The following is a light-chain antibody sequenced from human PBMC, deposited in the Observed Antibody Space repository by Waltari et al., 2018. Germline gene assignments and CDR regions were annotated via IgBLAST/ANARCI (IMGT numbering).Light chain of an antibody. CDR3: SSYTSSSPHVV. V-gene: IGLV2-14*01. CDR2: EVS. Sequence: QSALTQPASVSGSPGQSITIPCTGTSSDVGGYHYASWYQQHPGKAPKLMIYEVSNRPSGVSNRFSGSKSGNTASLTISGLQAEDEADYYCSSYTSSSPHVVFGGGTKLTVL. J-gene: IGLJ2*01. CDR1: SSDVGGYHY.